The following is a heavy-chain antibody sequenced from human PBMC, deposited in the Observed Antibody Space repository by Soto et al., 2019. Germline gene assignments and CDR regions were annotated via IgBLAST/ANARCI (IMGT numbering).Heavy chain of an antibody. D-gene: IGHD3-10*01. CDR1: GGTFSSSA. CDR3: ARGNYYGSSSYYYVMDV. CDR2: IIPIFGTP. Sequence: QVQLVQSGAEVKKPGSSVKVSCKASGGTFSSSAISWVRQAPGQGLEWMGGIIPIFGTPNYAQKFQGRVTITADESQSXXFMELSSLRAEDTAVYYCARGNYYGSSSYYYVMDVWGQGTTVTVSS. V-gene: IGHV1-69*12. J-gene: IGHJ6*02.